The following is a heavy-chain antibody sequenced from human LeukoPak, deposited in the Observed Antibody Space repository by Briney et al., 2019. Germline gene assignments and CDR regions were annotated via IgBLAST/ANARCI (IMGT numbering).Heavy chain of an antibody. D-gene: IGHD3-22*01. CDR2: IYSSGST. CDR1: GGSISSYY. CDR3: ARVNYYDSSGRGAFDI. Sequence: SETLSLTCTVSGGSISSYYWNWLRQPPGKGLEWIGYIYSSGSTNYNPSLKSRVTMSVDTSKNQFSLRLTSVTAADTAVYYCARVNYYDSSGRGAFDIWGQGTMVTVSS. V-gene: IGHV4-59*01. J-gene: IGHJ3*02.